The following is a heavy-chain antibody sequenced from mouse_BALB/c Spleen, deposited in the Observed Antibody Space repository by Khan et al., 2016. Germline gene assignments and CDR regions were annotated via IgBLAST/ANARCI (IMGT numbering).Heavy chain of an antibody. CDR2: IFPGNDTS. Sequence: QVQLQQSGAELMKPGASVKISCKATGYTFSNYWIEWVKQRPGHGLEWIGEIFPGNDTSNYIEKFKGKATFTADTSSNTAYIQLSSLTSEDSAVYYCAGGGGDPYFDYWAQGTTLTVSS. CDR3: AGGGGDPYFDY. CDR1: GYTFSNYW. J-gene: IGHJ2*01. D-gene: IGHD2-13*01. V-gene: IGHV1-9*01.